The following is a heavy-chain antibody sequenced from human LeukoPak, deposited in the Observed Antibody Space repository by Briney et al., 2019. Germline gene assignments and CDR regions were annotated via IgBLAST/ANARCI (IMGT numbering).Heavy chain of an antibody. V-gene: IGHV1-3*01. CDR1: GYTFTSYA. CDR3: ARTLIVVVPAASDY. J-gene: IGHJ4*02. D-gene: IGHD2-2*01. Sequence: GASVKASCKASGYTFTSYAMHWVRQAPGQRLEWMGWINAGNGNTKYSQKFQGRVTIARDTSASTAYMELSSLRSEDTAVYYCARTLIVVVPAASDYWGQGTLVTVSS. CDR2: INAGNGNT.